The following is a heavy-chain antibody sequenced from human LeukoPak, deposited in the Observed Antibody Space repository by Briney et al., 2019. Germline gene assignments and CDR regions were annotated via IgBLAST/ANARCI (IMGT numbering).Heavy chain of an antibody. V-gene: IGHV1-18*01. CDR2: ISAYNGNT. J-gene: IGHJ3*02. CDR1: GGTFSSYA. CDR3: ARLAYDSVAFDI. D-gene: IGHD3-22*01. Sequence: ASVKVSCKASGGTFSSYAISWVRQAPGQGLEWMGWISAYNGNTNYAQKLQGRVTMTTDTSTSTAYMELRSLRSDDTAVYYCARLAYDSVAFDIWGQGTMVTVSS.